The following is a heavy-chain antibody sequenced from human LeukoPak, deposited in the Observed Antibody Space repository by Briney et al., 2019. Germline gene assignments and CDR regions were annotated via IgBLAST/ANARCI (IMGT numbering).Heavy chain of an antibody. CDR3: ARGLGYCSSTSCYAGETTVNTFDN. D-gene: IGHD2-2*01. CDR1: GYTFTGYY. J-gene: IGHJ4*02. Sequence: ASVKVSCKASGYTFTGYYMHWVRQAPGQGLEWMGWINPNSGGTNYAQKFQGRVTMTRDTSISTAYMELSRLRSDDTAVYYCARGLGYCSSTSCYAGETTVNTFDNWGQGTLVTVSS. CDR2: INPNSGGT. V-gene: IGHV1-2*02.